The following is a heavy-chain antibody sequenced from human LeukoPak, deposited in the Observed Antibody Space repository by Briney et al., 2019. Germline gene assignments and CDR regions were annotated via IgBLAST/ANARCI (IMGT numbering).Heavy chain of an antibody. J-gene: IGHJ3*02. CDR3: ANELYSGSYPSDAFDI. Sequence: GGSLRLSCAASGFTFSSYGMHWVRQAPGKGLEWVAGIWYGGSNKYYADSVKGRFTISRDNSKNTLYLQMNSLRAEDTAVYYCANELYSGSYPSDAFDIWAKGQWSPSLQ. CDR2: IWYGGSNK. D-gene: IGHD1-26*01. CDR1: GFTFSSYG. V-gene: IGHV3-30*02.